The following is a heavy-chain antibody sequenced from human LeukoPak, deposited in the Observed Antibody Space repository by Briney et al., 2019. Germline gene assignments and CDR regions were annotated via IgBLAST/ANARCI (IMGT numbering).Heavy chain of an antibody. V-gene: IGHV4-59*01. Sequence: PSETLSLTCTVSGGSISSYYWSWTRQPPGKGLEWIGYIYYSGSTNYNPSLKSRVTISVDTSKNQFSLKLSSVTAADTAVYYCAGASYDSSGVHWGQGTLVTVS. D-gene: IGHD3-22*01. CDR2: IYYSGST. CDR1: GGSISSYY. J-gene: IGHJ4*02. CDR3: AGASYDSSGVH.